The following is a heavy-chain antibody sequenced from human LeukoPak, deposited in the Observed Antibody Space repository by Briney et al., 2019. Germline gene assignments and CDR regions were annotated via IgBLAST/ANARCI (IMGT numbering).Heavy chain of an antibody. V-gene: IGHV3-33*06. CDR1: GFTFSSYG. CDR3: AKGFFAYSSSYFDY. Sequence: GGSLRLSCAASGFTFSSYGMHWVRQAPGKGLEWVAVIWYDGSNKYYADSVKGRFTISRDNPKNTLYLQMNSLRAEDTAVYYCAKGFFAYSSSYFDYWGQGTLVTVSS. J-gene: IGHJ4*02. D-gene: IGHD6-6*01. CDR2: IWYDGSNK.